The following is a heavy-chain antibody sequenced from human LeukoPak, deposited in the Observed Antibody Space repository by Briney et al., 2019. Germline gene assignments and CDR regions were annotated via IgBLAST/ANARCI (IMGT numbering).Heavy chain of an antibody. CDR2: IYTSGST. D-gene: IGHD5-24*01. CDR3: ARDGEMATIENYFDY. V-gene: IGHV4-61*02. Sequence: SETLSLTCTVSGGSISSGSYYWSWIRQPAGKGLEWIGRIYTSGSTNYNPSLKSRVTISVDTSKNQFSLKLSSVTAADTAGYYCARDGEMATIENYFDYWGQGTLVTVSS. J-gene: IGHJ4*02. CDR1: GGSISSGSYY.